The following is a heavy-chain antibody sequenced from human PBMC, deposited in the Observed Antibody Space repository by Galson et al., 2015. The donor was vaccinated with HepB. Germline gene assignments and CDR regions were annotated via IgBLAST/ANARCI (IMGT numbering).Heavy chain of an antibody. D-gene: IGHD6-13*01. CDR1: FTFSNFA. J-gene: IGHJ4*02. Sequence: FTFSNFAMSWVRRAPGKGLEWVSIISNNGDSTYYADSVKGRFTISRDNSKNTLYLQMNSLRAEDTAVHYCAKLYSSTWYGDAEYWGQGTLVTVSS. V-gene: IGHV3-23*01. CDR2: ISNNGDST. CDR3: AKLYSSTWYGDAEY.